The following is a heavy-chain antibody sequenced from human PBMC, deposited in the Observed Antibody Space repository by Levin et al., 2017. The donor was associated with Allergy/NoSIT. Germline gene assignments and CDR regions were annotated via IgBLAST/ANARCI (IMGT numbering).Heavy chain of an antibody. CDR1: GGSISSGGYS. V-gene: IGHV4-30-2*01. Sequence: SQTLSLTCAVSGGSISSGGYSWSWIRQPPGKGLEWIGYIYHSGSTYYNPSLKSRVTISVDRSKNQFSLKLSSVTAADTAVYYCARGGRAAIRHYYYGMDVWGQGTTVTVSS. D-gene: IGHD2-2*02. CDR3: ARGGRAAIRHYYYGMDV. CDR2: IYHSGST. J-gene: IGHJ6*02.